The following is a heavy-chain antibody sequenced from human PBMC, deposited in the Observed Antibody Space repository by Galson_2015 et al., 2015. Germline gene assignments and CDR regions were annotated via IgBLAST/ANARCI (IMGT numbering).Heavy chain of an antibody. V-gene: IGHV3-15*01. D-gene: IGHD6-25*01. J-gene: IGHJ4*02. CDR1: GFTFNDAW. Sequence: SLRLSCAASGFTFNDAWMSWVRQPPGKGLEWVGRIKTKTNGGTTEYAAPVKGRFTISRDDSENTLYLQMNSLKTEDTAVYYCTTKASNGSGDGREQYFDNWGQGILVTVSS. CDR2: IKTKTNGGTT. CDR3: TTKASNGSGDGREQYFDN.